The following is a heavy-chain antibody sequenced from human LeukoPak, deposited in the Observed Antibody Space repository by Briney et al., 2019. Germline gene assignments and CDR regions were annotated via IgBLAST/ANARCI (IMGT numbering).Heavy chain of an antibody. CDR1: GGSISSYY. D-gene: IGHD6-13*01. CDR2: IYYSGST. CDR3: ARVAAAAGNNWFDP. J-gene: IGHJ5*02. V-gene: IGHV4-59*12. Sequence: SETLSLTCTVSGGSISSYYWSWIRQPPGKGLEWIGYIYYSGSTNYNPSLKSRVTISVDTSKNQFSVKLNSVTAADTAVYYCARVAAAAGNNWFDPWGQGTLVTVSS.